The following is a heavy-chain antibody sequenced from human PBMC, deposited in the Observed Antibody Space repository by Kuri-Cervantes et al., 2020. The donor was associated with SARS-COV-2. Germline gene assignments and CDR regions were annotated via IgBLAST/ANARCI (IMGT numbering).Heavy chain of an antibody. CDR2: INAGNGNT. CDR3: ARAQSPTGFDY. D-gene: IGHD4-17*01. J-gene: IGHJ4*02. V-gene: IGHV1-3*01. CDR1: GYTFTSYA. Sequence: ASVKVSCKASGYTFTSYAMHWVRQAPGQRLEWMGWINAGNGNTKYSQRFQGRVTITRDTSASTAYMELSSLRSEDTAVYYCARAQSPTGFDYWGQGTLVTVSS.